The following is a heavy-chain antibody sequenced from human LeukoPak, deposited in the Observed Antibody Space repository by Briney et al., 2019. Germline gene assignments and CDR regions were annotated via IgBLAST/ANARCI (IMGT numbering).Heavy chain of an antibody. J-gene: IGHJ4*02. V-gene: IGHV1-2*02. CDR1: GYTFTGYY. CDR2: INPNSGGT. Sequence: GASVKVSCKASGYTFTGYYMHWVRQAPGQGLEWMGWINPNSGGTNYAQKFQGRVTMTTDTSTSTAYMELRSLRSDDTAVYYCARESSDSSGYPLADYWGQGTLVTVSS. CDR3: ARESSDSSGYPLADY. D-gene: IGHD3-22*01.